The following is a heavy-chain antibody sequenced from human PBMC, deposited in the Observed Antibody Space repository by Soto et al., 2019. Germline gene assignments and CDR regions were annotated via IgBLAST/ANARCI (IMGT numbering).Heavy chain of an antibody. CDR2: IIPIFGTA. J-gene: IGHJ5*02. CDR3: AQEYSSSSFNWFDP. V-gene: IGHV1-69*06. D-gene: IGHD6-6*01. CDR1: GGTFSSYA. Sequence: GASVKVSCKASGGTFSSYAISWVRQAPGQGLEWMGGIIPIFGTANYAQKFQGRVTITADKSTSTAYMELSSLRSEDTAVYYCAQEYSSSSFNWFDPWGQGTLVTVSS.